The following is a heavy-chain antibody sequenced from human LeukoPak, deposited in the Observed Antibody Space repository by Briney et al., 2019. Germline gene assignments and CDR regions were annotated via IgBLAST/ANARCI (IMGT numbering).Heavy chain of an antibody. V-gene: IGHV3-48*04. CDR3: ARVKGGYYPDY. Sequence: GGSLRLSCAASGFTFSTYSMNWVRQAPGKGLEWVSYISSSSSTIYYADSVKGRFTISRDNAKNSLYLQMNSLRAEDTAVYYCARVKGGYYPDYWGQGTLVTVSS. D-gene: IGHD3-22*01. CDR1: GFTFSTYS. J-gene: IGHJ4*02. CDR2: ISSSSSTI.